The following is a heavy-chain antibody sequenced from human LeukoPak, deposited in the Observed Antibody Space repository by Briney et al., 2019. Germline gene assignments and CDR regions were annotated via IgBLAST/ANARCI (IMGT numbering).Heavy chain of an antibody. J-gene: IGHJ3*02. V-gene: IGHV4-30-4*08. D-gene: IGHD3-22*01. CDR1: GGSISSGDYY. CDR3: ARDPSMIVVVTLPGAFDI. CDR2: IYYSGST. Sequence: PSETLSLTCTVSGGSISSGDYYWSWIRQPPEKGLEWIGYIYYSGSTYYNPSLRSRVTISVDTSKNQFSLKLSSVTAADTAVYYCARDPSMIVVVTLPGAFDIWGQGTMVTVSS.